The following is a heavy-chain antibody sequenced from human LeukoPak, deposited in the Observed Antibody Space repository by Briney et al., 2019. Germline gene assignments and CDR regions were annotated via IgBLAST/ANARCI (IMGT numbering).Heavy chain of an antibody. D-gene: IGHD3-9*01. V-gene: IGHV3-9*01. CDR2: IIWNSGSI. J-gene: IGHJ4*02. CDR1: GFPFDDYA. CDR3: AKGYDILTGPSNFDY. Sequence: SLLLSCAASGFPFDDYAMHWVRPAPGKGLEGVSGIIWNSGSIGYADSVKGRFTISRDNAKSSLYLQMNSLRAEDTALYYCAKGYDILTGPSNFDYWGQGTLVTVSS.